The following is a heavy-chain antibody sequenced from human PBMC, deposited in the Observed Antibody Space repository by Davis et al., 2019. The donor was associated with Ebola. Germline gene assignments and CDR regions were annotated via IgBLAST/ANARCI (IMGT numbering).Heavy chain of an antibody. J-gene: IGHJ6*04. Sequence: GGSLRLSCAASGFTFSSYAMSWVRQAPGKGLEWVSAISDSGATTYYADSVRGRFTISRDNSKNTLYLQMNSLRAEDTAVYYCAKGSVTIFGVAPDYYGMDVWGKGTTVTVSS. D-gene: IGHD3-3*01. CDR2: ISDSGATT. CDR1: GFTFSSYA. V-gene: IGHV3-23*01. CDR3: AKGSVTIFGVAPDYYGMDV.